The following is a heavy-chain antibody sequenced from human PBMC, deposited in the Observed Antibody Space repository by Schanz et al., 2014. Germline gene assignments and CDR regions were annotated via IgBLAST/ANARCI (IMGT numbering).Heavy chain of an antibody. CDR1: GFTFSSYA. D-gene: IGHD5-18*01. CDR2: ISGSGGST. J-gene: IGHJ4*02. CDR3: VRVSFADPRLYRGMDRDIDY. Sequence: EVQLLESGGGLVQPGGSLRLSCAASGFTFSSYAMSWVRQAPGKGLEWVSAISGSGGSTYYADSVKGRFTISRDNAKSSLYLQMNSLRAEDTAVYYCVRVSFADPRLYRGMDRDIDYWGQGTLVTVSS. V-gene: IGHV3-23*01.